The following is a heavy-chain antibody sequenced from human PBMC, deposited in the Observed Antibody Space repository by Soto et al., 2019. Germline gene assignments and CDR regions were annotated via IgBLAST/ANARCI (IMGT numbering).Heavy chain of an antibody. J-gene: IGHJ5*02. CDR3: AKDRPSKWEGPT. CDR2: ISGSGGSE. V-gene: IGHV3-23*01. D-gene: IGHD1-26*01. CDR1: GFTFNNYA. Sequence: PWGSLRLSCAASGFTFNNYAMSLVRQAPGKGLEWVSGISGSGGSEFYADSVKGRFTIARDNSKKTLYLQMSSLRAEETAVYYCAKDRPSKWEGPTWGQVNLVTVSS.